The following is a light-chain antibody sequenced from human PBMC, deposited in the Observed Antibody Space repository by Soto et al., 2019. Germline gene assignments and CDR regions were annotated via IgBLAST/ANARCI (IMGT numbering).Light chain of an antibody. V-gene: IGKV3-20*01. CDR1: QSVSSSY. J-gene: IGKJ1*01. Sequence: EIVLTQSPGTLSLSPGERATLSCRASQSVSSSYLAWYQQKPGQTPRLLIYGASSRVTGIPDRFSGGGSGTDFTLTISRLEPEDFAVYYCQQCGSSPRTFGQGTKVEIK. CDR3: QQCGSSPRT. CDR2: GAS.